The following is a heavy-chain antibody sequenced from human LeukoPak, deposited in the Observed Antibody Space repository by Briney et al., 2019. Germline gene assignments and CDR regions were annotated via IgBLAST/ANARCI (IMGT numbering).Heavy chain of an antibody. J-gene: IGHJ4*02. CDR3: LIFPGR. CDR1: GFSVINAW. Sequence: PGGSLRLSCAASGFSVINAWMSWVRQAPGQGLEWVGRIKSRADGGTTGYAAPVEGRFSISRDDSENTLYLQMNSLQIDDTALYYRLIFPGRWGQGTLVTVSS. D-gene: IGHD3-3*01. CDR2: IKSRADGGTT. V-gene: IGHV3-15*05.